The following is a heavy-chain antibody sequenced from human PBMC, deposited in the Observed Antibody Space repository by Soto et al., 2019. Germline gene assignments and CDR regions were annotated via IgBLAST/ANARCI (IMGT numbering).Heavy chain of an antibody. J-gene: IGHJ4*02. CDR1: GGSVTNSSYY. Sequence: SETLSLTCTVSGGSVTNSSYYWGWIRQSPGKGLEWIGSVYYRGRSYSKSSVKSRVTISVDTSKNRFSLSLNSVTASDTAVYFCVSQRTTVPTQAHFDYWGPGALVTVSS. CDR3: VSQRTTVPTQAHFDY. CDR2: VYYRGRS. V-gene: IGHV4-39*01. D-gene: IGHD4-17*01.